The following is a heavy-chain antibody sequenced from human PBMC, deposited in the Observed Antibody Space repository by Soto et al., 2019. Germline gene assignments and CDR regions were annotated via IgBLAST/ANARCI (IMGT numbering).Heavy chain of an antibody. CDR3: VRDLNLGEGAC. CDR2: IWYDGNNK. Sequence: QVQLAESGGGVVQPGRSLRLSCVASGFTFSNYGMHWVRQAPGKGLEWVAIIWYDGNNKYYADSVKGRFTISRDNSKNTLYLQMNSLRADDTAVYYCVRDLNLGEGACWGQGTLVIVSS. CDR1: GFTFSNYG. V-gene: IGHV3-33*01. J-gene: IGHJ4*02. D-gene: IGHD2-21*01.